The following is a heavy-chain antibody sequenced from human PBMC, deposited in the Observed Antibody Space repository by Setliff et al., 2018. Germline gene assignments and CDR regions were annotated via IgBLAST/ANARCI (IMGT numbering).Heavy chain of an antibody. CDR1: GFTFSTYS. V-gene: IGHV3-23*01. CDR2: ITGSGGGT. Sequence: GGSLRLSCAASGFTFSTYSMSWVRQAPGKGLEWVSRITGSGGGTYYADSVKGRFTVSRDNAKNTLYLQMNRLRAEDTAVYYCARVIVGGGNTPFDLWGQGTLVTVSS. J-gene: IGHJ4*02. CDR3: ARVIVGGGNTPFDL. D-gene: IGHD2-21*01.